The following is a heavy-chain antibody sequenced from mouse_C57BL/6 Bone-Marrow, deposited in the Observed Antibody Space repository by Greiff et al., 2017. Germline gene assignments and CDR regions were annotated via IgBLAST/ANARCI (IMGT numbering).Heavy chain of an antibody. CDR2: ISSGSSTI. J-gene: IGHJ4*01. Sequence: EVMLVESGGGLVKPGGSLQLSCAASGFTISDYGMHWVRQAPEKGPEWVAYISSGSSTIYYADTVKGRFTISRDNAKSTLFLQMTSLRSEDTAMYYCARVLMDYWGQGASVTVTS. CDR1: GFTISDYG. V-gene: IGHV5-17*01. CDR3: ARVLMDY.